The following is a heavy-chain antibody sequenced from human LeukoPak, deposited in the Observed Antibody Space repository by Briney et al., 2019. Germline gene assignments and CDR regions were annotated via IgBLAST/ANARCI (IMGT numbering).Heavy chain of an antibody. D-gene: IGHD3-3*01. CDR2: ISAYNGNT. CDR3: ARDRGTIFGVVTGTYDY. J-gene: IGHJ4*01. V-gene: IGHV1-18*01. CDR1: GYTFTSYG. Sequence: GASVKVSCKASGYTFTSYGISWVRQAPGQGLEWMGWISAYNGNTNYAQKLQGRVTMTTDTSTSTAYMELRSLRSDDTAVYYCARDRGTIFGVVTGTYDYWGQGTLVTVSS.